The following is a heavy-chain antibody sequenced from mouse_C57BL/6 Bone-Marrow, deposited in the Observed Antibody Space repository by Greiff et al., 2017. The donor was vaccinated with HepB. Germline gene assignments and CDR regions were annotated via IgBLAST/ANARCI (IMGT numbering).Heavy chain of an antibody. V-gene: IGHV3-6*01. CDR1: GYSITSGYY. CDR2: ISYDGSN. D-gene: IGHD1-1*01. CDR3: ARVPSPSTTVVASGYAMDY. Sequence: EVQLQQSGPGLVKPSQSLSLTCSVTGYSITSGYYWNWIRQFPGNKLEWMGYISYDGSNNYNPSLKNRISITRDTSKNQFFLKLNSVTTEDTATYYCARVPSPSTTVVASGYAMDYWGQGTSVTVSS. J-gene: IGHJ4*01.